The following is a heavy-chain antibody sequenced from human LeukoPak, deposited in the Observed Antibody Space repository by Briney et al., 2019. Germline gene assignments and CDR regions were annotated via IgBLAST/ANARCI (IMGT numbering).Heavy chain of an antibody. D-gene: IGHD6-6*01. V-gene: IGHV3-23*01. CDR3: AKWKYSNSGIDDY. Sequence: GGSLRLSCAASGSTFSSYAMGWVRQVPGKGLEWVSVISGSGDNTYYADSVKGRFTISRDNSKNMLYLQMNSLRAEDTAVYYCAKWKYSNSGIDDYWGQGTLVTVSS. CDR1: GSTFSSYA. CDR2: ISGSGDNT. J-gene: IGHJ4*02.